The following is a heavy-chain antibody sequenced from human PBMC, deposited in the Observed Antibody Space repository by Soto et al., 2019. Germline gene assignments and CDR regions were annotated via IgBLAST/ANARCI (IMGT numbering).Heavy chain of an antibody. CDR1: GFDFSDFH. V-gene: IGHV3-11*03. CDR3: AANWNFGLNF. D-gene: IGHD1-1*01. J-gene: IGHJ4*02. CDR2: ISSSLGHT. Sequence: GGSLRLSCVASGFDFSDFHISGVRQAPGKGLEWISYISSSLGHTDYAESVKGRFTISRDNAKSSVFLEMSDLRSDDTAVYYFAANWNFGLNFWGQGTLVTVSS.